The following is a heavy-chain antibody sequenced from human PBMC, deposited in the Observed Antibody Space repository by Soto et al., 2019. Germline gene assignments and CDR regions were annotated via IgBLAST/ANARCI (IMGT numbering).Heavy chain of an antibody. CDR3: ARTPRAQMIVLEAATRFDY. D-gene: IGHD2-15*01. CDR1: GYSFTTYG. J-gene: IGHJ4*02. CDR2: ISPYNGDT. V-gene: IGHV1-18*04. Sequence: QVQLVQSGAEVKRPGASVKVSCKASGYSFTTYGFNWVRQAPGQGLEWMGWISPYNGDTNYAHNFQGRVTLTTDTTTGTACMELRSLTSDDTAVYYCARTPRAQMIVLEAATRFDYWGQGTLVTVSS.